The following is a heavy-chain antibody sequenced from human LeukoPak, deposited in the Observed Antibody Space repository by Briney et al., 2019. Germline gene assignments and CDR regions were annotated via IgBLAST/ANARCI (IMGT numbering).Heavy chain of an antibody. D-gene: IGHD5-12*01. CDR2: IKPNSGGT. V-gene: IGHV1-2*02. J-gene: IGHJ4*02. CDR3: ATPERGYSGYDFGS. Sequence: ASVKVSCKASGFXFSDYYMHWVRQAPGQGHEWMGRIKPNSGGTNYAQKFQGRVTMTRDTSISTAYMELSRLRSDDTAVYYCATPERGYSGYDFGSWGQGTLVTVSS. CDR1: GFXFSDYY.